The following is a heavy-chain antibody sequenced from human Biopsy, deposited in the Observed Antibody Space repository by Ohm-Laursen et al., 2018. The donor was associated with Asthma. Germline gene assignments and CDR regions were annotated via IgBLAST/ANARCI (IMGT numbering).Heavy chain of an antibody. CDR3: AGFCSGGNCPDH. CDR2: IYKSGQV. CDR1: GGSISSNFYY. Sequence: SETLSLTWTVSGGSISSNFYYWGWIRQPPGKGLEWIGNIYKSGQVYYNLSLKSRVTISVDTSKNQFSLQLRSVIAADTAVYYCAGFCSGGNCPDHWGQGTLVTVSS. J-gene: IGHJ4*02. D-gene: IGHD2-15*01. V-gene: IGHV4-39*07.